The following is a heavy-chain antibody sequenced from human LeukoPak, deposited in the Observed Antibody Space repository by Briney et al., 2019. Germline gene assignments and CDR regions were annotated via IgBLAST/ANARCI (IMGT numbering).Heavy chain of an antibody. CDR2: ISYDGSNK. V-gene: IGHV3-30*04. CDR3: ARDQYYDYVWGSYRPDAFDI. Sequence: GGSLRLSCAASGFTFSSYAMSWVRQAPGKGLEWVAVISYDGSNKYYADSVKGRFTIPRDNSKNTLYLQMNSLRAEDTAVYYCARDQYYDYVWGSYRPDAFDIWGQGTMVTVSS. J-gene: IGHJ3*02. CDR1: GFTFSSYA. D-gene: IGHD3-16*02.